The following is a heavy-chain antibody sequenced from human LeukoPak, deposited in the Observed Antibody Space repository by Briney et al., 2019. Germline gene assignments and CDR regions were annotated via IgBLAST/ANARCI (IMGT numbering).Heavy chain of an antibody. D-gene: IGHD2-15*01. CDR3: ARGPRIVVRRYVDL. Sequence: SETLSLTCAVYGGSFSGYYWSWIRQPPGKGLEWIGEINHSGSTNYNPSLKSRVTISVDTSKNQFSLKLSSVTAADTAVYYCARGPRIVVRRYVDLWGRGTLVTVSS. CDR1: GGSFSGYY. CDR2: INHSGST. V-gene: IGHV4-34*01. J-gene: IGHJ2*01.